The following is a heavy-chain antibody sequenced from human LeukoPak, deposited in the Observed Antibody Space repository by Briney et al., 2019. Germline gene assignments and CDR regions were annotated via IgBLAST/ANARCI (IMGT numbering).Heavy chain of an antibody. D-gene: IGHD1-26*01. V-gene: IGHV4-59*01. CDR3: AREAYSGSYYGDAFDI. CDR2: IYYSGST. CDR1: DGSISSYY. Sequence: SETLSLTCTVSDGSISSYYWSWIRQPPGKGLEWIGYIYYSGSTNYNPSLKSRVTISVDTSKNQFSLKLSSVTAADTAVYYCAREAYSGSYYGDAFDIWGQGTMVTVSS. J-gene: IGHJ3*02.